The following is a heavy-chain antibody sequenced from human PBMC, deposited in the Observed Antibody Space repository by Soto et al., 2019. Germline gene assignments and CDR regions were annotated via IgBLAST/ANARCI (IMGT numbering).Heavy chain of an antibody. CDR1: GFSLSTSW. CDR2: IKPDGIET. V-gene: IGHV3-7*03. CDR3: ARDRWDTSWYGTFDY. D-gene: IGHD6-13*01. J-gene: IGHJ4*01. Sequence: EVQLVESGGGLVRPGGSLRLSCAVSGFSLSTSWMSWVRQPPGKGLEWVANIKPDGIETYYVDSVKGRFTISRDNAKNSLYLQLNSLRAEDTGVYYCARDRWDTSWYGTFDYWGQGTLVTVSS.